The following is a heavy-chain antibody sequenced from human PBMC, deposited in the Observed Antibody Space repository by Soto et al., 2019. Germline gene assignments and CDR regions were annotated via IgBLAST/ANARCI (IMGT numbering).Heavy chain of an antibody. CDR1: GVAIRSYF. V-gene: IGHV4-30-4*02. J-gene: IGHJ4*02. D-gene: IGHD3-22*01. CDR2: IYYSGST. CDR3: ARDYYDSSGYSLGY. Sequence: PSETLSLTCTVSGVAIRSYFWSWIRQPPGKGLEWIGYIYYSGSTYYNPSLKSRVTISVDTSKNQFSLKLSSVTAADTAVYYCARDYYDSSGYSLGYWGQGTLVTVSS.